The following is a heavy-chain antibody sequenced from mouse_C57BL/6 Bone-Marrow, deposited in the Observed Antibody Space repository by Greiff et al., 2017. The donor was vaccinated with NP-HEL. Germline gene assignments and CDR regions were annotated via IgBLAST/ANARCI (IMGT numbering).Heavy chain of an antibody. Sequence: VQLKESGAELVRPGASVKLSCTASGFTIKDDYMHWVKQRPEQGLEWIGWIDPENGDTAYASKFQGKATITADTSSNTAYLQLSSLTSEDTAVYYCTRGYFDYWGQGTTLTVSS. CDR2: IDPENGDT. J-gene: IGHJ2*01. V-gene: IGHV14-4*01. CDR1: GFTIKDDY. CDR3: TRGYFDY.